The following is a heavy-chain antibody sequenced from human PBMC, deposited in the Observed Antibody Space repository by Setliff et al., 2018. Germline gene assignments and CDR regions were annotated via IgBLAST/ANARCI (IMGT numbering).Heavy chain of an antibody. V-gene: IGHV4-34*01. D-gene: IGHD1-1*01. CDR2: INHSGSS. CDR3: ARTGTYRYFDY. J-gene: IGHJ4*02. CDR1: GGTFSDYF. Sequence: TSETLSLTCGASGGTFSDYFWTWIRQSPGKGLEWIGEINHSGSSNYNPSLKSRVTISIDTSNNQFSLKLTSVTAADTAVYYCARTGTYRYFDYWGQGTRVTVSS.